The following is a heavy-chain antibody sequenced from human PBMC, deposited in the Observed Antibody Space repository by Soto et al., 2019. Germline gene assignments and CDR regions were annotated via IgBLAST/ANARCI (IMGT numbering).Heavy chain of an antibody. CDR1: GASISSHY. CDR3: ARHDYNDYVNPFDY. D-gene: IGHD4-17*01. J-gene: IGHJ4*02. V-gene: IGHV4-59*11. CDR2: VYYSGST. Sequence: SETLSLTCTVSGASISSHYWSWIRQPPGKELEWIGYVYYSGSTNYNPSLKSRVTMSVDTSKNHFSLNLISLTTADTAVYFCARHDYNDYVNPFDYWGQGTLVTVS.